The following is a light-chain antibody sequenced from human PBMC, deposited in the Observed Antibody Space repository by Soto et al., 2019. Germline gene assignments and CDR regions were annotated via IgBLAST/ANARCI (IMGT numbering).Light chain of an antibody. CDR3: QQYNDWPLT. CDR1: QSVSSN. CDR2: DAA. J-gene: IGKJ4*01. V-gene: IGKV3-15*01. Sequence: EIVMTQSPATLSVSPGERATLSCRASQSVSSNLAWYQQKPDQAPRLVIYDAASRASGIPARFSGSGSGTEFTLTISSLQSEDFALYYCQQYNDWPLTFGGGTRVEIK.